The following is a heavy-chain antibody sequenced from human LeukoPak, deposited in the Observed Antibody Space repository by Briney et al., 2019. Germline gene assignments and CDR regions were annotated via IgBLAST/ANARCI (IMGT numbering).Heavy chain of an antibody. CDR2: ISGSGGST. Sequence: GGSLRLSCAASAFTFRNYAMNWVRQAPGKGLEWVSTISGSGGSTYYADSVKGRFTISRDNSKNTLYLHMNSLRAEDTAVYFCAKREYYDSSGYSDFWGQGTLVTVSS. V-gene: IGHV3-23*01. J-gene: IGHJ4*02. D-gene: IGHD3-22*01. CDR1: AFTFRNYA. CDR3: AKREYYDSSGYSDF.